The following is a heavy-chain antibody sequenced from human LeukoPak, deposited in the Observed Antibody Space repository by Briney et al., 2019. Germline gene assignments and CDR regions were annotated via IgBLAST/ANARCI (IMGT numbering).Heavy chain of an antibody. CDR1: GYTFTGYY. J-gene: IGHJ5*02. D-gene: IGHD5-18*01. CDR3: ARDEDKRGYRYGETNWFDP. CDR2: INPNSGGT. Sequence: ASVKVSCKASGYTFTGYYMHWVRQAPGQGVERMGWINPNSGGTNYAQKFQGRVTMTRDTSISTAYMELSRLRSDDTAVYYCARDEDKRGYRYGETNWFDPWGQGTLVTVSS. V-gene: IGHV1-2*02.